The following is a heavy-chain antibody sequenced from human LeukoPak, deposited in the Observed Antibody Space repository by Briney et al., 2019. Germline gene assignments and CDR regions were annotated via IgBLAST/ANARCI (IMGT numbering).Heavy chain of an antibody. V-gene: IGHV3-23*01. CDR1: GITFSSYA. D-gene: IGHD2-21*01. CDR3: AKVTGAYGGYYYGMDV. CDR2: NSASGGST. J-gene: IGHJ6*02. Sequence: PGGSLRLSCVASGITFSSYAMSWVRQAPGKGLEWVSANSASGGSTHHADSVRGRFTTSRDNSKNTLYLQMNSLRAEDTAGYYCAKVTGAYGGYYYGMDVWGQGTTVTVSS.